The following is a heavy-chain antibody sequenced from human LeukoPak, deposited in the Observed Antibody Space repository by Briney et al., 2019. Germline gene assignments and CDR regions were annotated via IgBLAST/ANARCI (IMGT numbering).Heavy chain of an antibody. CDR1: GGSFSGYY. CDR2: INHSGST. CDR3: ARARRLLWFGELRSNWFDP. D-gene: IGHD3-10*01. J-gene: IGHJ5*02. V-gene: IGHV4-34*01. Sequence: SETLSLTCAVYGGSFSGYYWSWIRQPPGKGLEWIGEINHSGSTNYNPSLKSRVTISVDTSKNQFSLKLSSVTAADTAVYYCARARRLLWFGELRSNWFDPWGQGTLVTVSS.